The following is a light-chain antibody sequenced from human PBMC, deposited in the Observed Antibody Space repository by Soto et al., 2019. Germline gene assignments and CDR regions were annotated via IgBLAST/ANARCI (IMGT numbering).Light chain of an antibody. CDR2: DDT. V-gene: IGLV3-21*02. Sequence: SYELTQPPSVSVAPGQTATITCGGNSIGTKSVHWYQQKPGQAPVLVVYDDTDRPSGISARFSGSNSGNTATLTINWVEAGDEGGYPRPVGGSTRDHYVFRRGTKLTVL. CDR3: PVGGSTRDHYV. J-gene: IGLJ1*01. CDR1: SIGTKS.